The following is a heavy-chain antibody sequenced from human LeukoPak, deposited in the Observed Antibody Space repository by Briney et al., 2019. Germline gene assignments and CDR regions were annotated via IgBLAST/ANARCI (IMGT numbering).Heavy chain of an antibody. CDR3: ARASRGNCSGGSCYLRFYFDY. D-gene: IGHD2-15*01. CDR1: GGSISSYY. J-gene: IGHJ4*02. V-gene: IGHV4-59*01. CDR2: IYYSGST. Sequence: SETLSLTCTVSGGSISSYYWSWIRQPPGKGLEWIGYIYYSGSTNYNPSLKSRVTISVDTSKNQFSLKLSSVTAADTAVYYCARASRGNCSGGSCYLRFYFDYWAREPWSPSPQ.